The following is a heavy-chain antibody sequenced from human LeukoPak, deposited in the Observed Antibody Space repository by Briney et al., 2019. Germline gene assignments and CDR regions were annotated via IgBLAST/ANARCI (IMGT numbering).Heavy chain of an antibody. V-gene: IGHV3-48*04. J-gene: IGHJ4*02. CDR2: ISSSGSTI. Sequence: GGSLRLSCAASGFTFSSYGMSWVRQAPGKGLEWVSYISSSGSTIYYADSVKGRFTISRDNAKNSLYLQMNSLRAEDTAVYYCARAHPAYYDSSGYPDYWGQGTLVTVSS. D-gene: IGHD3-22*01. CDR1: GFTFSSYG. CDR3: ARAHPAYYDSSGYPDY.